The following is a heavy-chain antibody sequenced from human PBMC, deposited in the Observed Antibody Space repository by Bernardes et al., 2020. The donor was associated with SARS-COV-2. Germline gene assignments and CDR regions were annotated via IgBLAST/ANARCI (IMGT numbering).Heavy chain of an antibody. V-gene: IGHV3-48*03. J-gene: IGHJ6*02. CDR2: SSSSGSKI. Sequence: GGSLRLSCEASGFTFITYVMNWVRQAPGKGLEWISYSSSSGSKINYADSVKGRFTISRDNAKNLVYLEMNSLRAEDTAVYYCARDPPRAFGMDVWGQGTAVTVS. CDR3: ARDPPRAFGMDV. CDR1: GFTFITYV.